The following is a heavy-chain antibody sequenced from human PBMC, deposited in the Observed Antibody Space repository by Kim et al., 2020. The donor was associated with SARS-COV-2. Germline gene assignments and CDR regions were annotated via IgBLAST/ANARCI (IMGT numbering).Heavy chain of an antibody. CDR1: GGSISSYY. V-gene: IGHV4-4*07. CDR2: IYTSGST. D-gene: IGHD1-26*01. J-gene: IGHJ4*02. Sequence: SDTLSLTCTVSGGSISSYYWSWIRQPAGKGLEWIGRIYTSGSTNYNPSLKSRVTMSVDTSKNQFSLKLSSVTAADTAVYYCARARRSGSYYALSSYFDYWGQGTLVTVSS. CDR3: ARARRSGSYYALSSYFDY.